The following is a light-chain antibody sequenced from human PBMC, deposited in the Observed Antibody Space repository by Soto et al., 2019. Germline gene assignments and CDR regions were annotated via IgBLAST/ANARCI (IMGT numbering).Light chain of an antibody. Sequence: AIRITQSPSSLSASTGARVTITCRASQGISSYLAWYQQKPGKAPKLLIYAASTLQSGVPSRFSGSGSGTDFTLSISCLQSEDFATYYCQQYYSYPQFGQGTKVDIK. J-gene: IGKJ1*01. CDR1: QGISSY. V-gene: IGKV1-8*01. CDR3: QQYYSYPQ. CDR2: AAS.